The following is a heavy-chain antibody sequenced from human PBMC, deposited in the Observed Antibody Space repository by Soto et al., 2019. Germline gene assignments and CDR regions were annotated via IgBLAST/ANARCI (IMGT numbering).Heavy chain of an antibody. Sequence: AGGSLRLSCAASGFTFSTFATNWVRQAPGKGLEWVSGITGGSGFTFYADSVKGRFTISRDDSENTLFLQMSSLRAEDTAKYYCAKSGPTNYFDFWGQGTLVTVSS. V-gene: IGHV3-23*01. CDR3: AKSGPTNYFDF. D-gene: IGHD1-26*01. CDR1: GFTFSTFA. CDR2: ITGGSGFT. J-gene: IGHJ4*02.